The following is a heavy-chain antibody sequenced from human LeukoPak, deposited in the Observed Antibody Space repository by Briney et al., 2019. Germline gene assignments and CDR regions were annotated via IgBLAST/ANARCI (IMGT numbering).Heavy chain of an antibody. Sequence: ASVKVSCKASGYTFTSYYMHWVRQAPGQGLEWMGIINPSGGSTSYAQKFQGRVTMTRDMSTSTVYMELSSLRSEDTAVYYCARGLVLGYYDSSGLSFDYWGQGTLVTVSS. CDR2: INPSGGST. CDR1: GYTFTSYY. D-gene: IGHD3-22*01. V-gene: IGHV1-46*01. J-gene: IGHJ4*02. CDR3: ARGLVLGYYDSSGLSFDY.